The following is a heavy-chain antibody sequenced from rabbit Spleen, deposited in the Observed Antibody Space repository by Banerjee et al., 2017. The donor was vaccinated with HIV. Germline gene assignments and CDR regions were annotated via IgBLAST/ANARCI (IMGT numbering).Heavy chain of an antibody. V-gene: IGHV1S43*01. J-gene: IGHJ3*01. CDR1: GIDFSSYYY. CDR3: ARDLPDIIGWNFGF. CDR2: INTITDNT. D-gene: IGHD1-1*01. Sequence: QQQVEESGGGLVQPGGTLTLTCKASGIDFSSYYYMCWVRQAPGMGLEWIGCINTITDNTVYSTWAKDRSTISRASSTTVFLQMTSLTAADTANYFCARDLPDIIGWNFGFWGPGTLVTVS.